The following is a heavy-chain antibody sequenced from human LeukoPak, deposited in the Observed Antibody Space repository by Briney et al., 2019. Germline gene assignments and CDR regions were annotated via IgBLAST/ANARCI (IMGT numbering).Heavy chain of an antibody. CDR1: GYTFTSYG. D-gene: IGHD3-16*02. J-gene: IGHJ4*02. Sequence: ASVKVSCQASGYTFTSYGISWVRQAPGQGLEGMGWINAYNGKTNYAQKLQGRVTMTTDTSTSTAYMELRSLRSDDTAVYYCARDQGFGYYDYVWGSYRLYYFDYWGQGTLVTVSS. CDR3: ARDQGFGYYDYVWGSYRLYYFDY. V-gene: IGHV1-18*04. CDR2: INAYNGKT.